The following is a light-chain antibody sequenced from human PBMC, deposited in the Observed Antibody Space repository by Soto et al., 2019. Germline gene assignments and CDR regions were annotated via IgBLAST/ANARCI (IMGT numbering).Light chain of an antibody. V-gene: IGKV1-5*01. CDR1: QSISSW. J-gene: IGKJ1*01. CDR3: QQYNSYSRT. CDR2: DAS. Sequence: DIKMYQSPSTLSASVGDRVTITCRASQSISSWLAWYQQKPGKAPKLLIYDASSLESGVPSRFSGSGSGTEFTLTISSLQPDDFATYYCQQYNSYSRTFGQGTKVDIK.